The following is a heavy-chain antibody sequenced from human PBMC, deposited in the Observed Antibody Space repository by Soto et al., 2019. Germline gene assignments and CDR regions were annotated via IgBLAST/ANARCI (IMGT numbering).Heavy chain of an antibody. CDR1: GGSISSYY. Sequence: SETLSLTCTVSGGSISSYYWSWIRQPPGKGLEWIGYIYYSGSTNYNPSLKSRVTISVDTSKNQFSLKLSSVTAADTAVYYCASAYSSSWHNFNYWGQGTLVTVSS. J-gene: IGHJ4*02. V-gene: IGHV4-59*01. CDR2: IYYSGST. CDR3: ASAYSSSWHNFNY. D-gene: IGHD6-13*01.